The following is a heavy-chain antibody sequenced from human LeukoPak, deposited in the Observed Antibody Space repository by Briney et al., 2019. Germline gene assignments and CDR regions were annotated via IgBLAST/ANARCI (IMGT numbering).Heavy chain of an antibody. J-gene: IGHJ4*02. CDR2: IYTSGST. CDR1: GGSISSYY. V-gene: IGHV4-4*07. Sequence: PSETLSLTCTVSGGSISSYYWSWIRQPAGKGLEWIGRIYTSGSTNYNPSLKSRVTMSVDTSKNQFSLKLSSVTAADTAVYYCAREKQSSGWYVPNYFDYWGQGTLATVSS. D-gene: IGHD6-19*01. CDR3: AREKQSSGWYVPNYFDY.